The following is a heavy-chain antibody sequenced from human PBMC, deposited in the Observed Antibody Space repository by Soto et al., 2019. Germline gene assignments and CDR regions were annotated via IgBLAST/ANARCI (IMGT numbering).Heavy chain of an antibody. J-gene: IGHJ4*02. CDR1: GFTFSSYG. CDR3: AKGEEDIVVVPASSKIDY. CDR2: ISYDGSNK. D-gene: IGHD2-2*01. V-gene: IGHV3-30*18. Sequence: GGSLRLSCAASGFTFSSYGMHWVRQAPGKGLEWVAVISYDGSNKYYADNVKGRFTITRDNSKNKLYLQMNSLRSEVTAVYYCAKGEEDIVVVPASSKIDYWGQGT.